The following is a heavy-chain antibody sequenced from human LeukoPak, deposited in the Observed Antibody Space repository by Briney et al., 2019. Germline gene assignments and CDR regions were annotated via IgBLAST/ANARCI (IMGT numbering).Heavy chain of an antibody. J-gene: IGHJ5*02. CDR2: IYHSGST. D-gene: IGHD3-10*01. CDR1: GGSISSCGYT. Sequence: SQTLSLTCAVSGGSISSCGYTWCWIRQPPGKGLEGIVYIYHSGSTYSHPSLNSRVTTSVDRSKNQFSLKLSSVTAADTAVYYWARAAWGYYGSGSPLPNWFDPWGQGTLVTVSS. V-gene: IGHV4-30-2*01. CDR3: ARAAWGYYGSGSPLPNWFDP.